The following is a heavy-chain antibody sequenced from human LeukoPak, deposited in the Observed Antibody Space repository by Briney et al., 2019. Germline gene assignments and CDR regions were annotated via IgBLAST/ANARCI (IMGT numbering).Heavy chain of an antibody. J-gene: IGHJ4*02. D-gene: IGHD3-22*01. CDR1: GYTFTSYG. CDR2: ISAYNGNT. Sequence: ASVKVSCKASGYTFTSYGISWVRQAPGQGLEWMGWISAYNGNTNYAQKLQGRVTMTTDTSTSTAYMELRSLRSEDTAVYYCARGLYYDSSGYYPRGFDYWGQGTLVTVSS. V-gene: IGHV1-18*01. CDR3: ARGLYYDSSGYYPRGFDY.